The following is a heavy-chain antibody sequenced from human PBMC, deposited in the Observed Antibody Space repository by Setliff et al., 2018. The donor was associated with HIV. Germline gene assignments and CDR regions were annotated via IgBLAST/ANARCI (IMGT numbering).Heavy chain of an antibody. CDR3: AIDMVGGWLRPMPDF. Sequence: AASVKVSCKVSGFTLREVSMHWVRQAPGKGLEWMGYFDPEDGETVYAQKFQGRVTMTEDTSTNTAYMGLSGLRSGDTAVYYCAIDMVGGWLRPMPDFWGQGALVTVSS. D-gene: IGHD2-2*01. CDR2: FDPEDGET. V-gene: IGHV1-24*01. J-gene: IGHJ4*02. CDR1: GFTLREVS.